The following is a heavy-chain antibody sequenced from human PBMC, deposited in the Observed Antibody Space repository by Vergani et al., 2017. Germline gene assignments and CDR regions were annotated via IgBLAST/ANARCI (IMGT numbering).Heavy chain of an antibody. Sequence: QAQLQQWGAGLLKPSETLSLTCAIYGGSFNDYWWTWIRQPPGKGLEWIGEIRHDGITHYSPSLKSRVTISIDTSTHQLSLNLRSVTAADTAVYYCASEGYCTNGVCFTLFDVWGQGALVTVSS. CDR2: IRHDGIT. J-gene: IGHJ4*02. D-gene: IGHD2-8*01. V-gene: IGHV4-34*01. CDR1: GGSFNDYW. CDR3: ASEGYCTNGVCFTLFDV.